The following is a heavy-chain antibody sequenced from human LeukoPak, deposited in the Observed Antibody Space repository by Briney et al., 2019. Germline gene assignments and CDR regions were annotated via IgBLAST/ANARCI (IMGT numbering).Heavy chain of an antibody. CDR3: ARAYSAAGPNDY. CDR1: GGSISSSNW. CDR2: IYHSGST. V-gene: IGHV4-4*02. D-gene: IGHD6-13*01. Sequence: PSETLSLTCAVSGGSISSSNWWSWVRQPPGKGLEWIGEIYHSGSTNYNPSLKSRVTISVDTSKNQFSLKLSSVTAADTAVYYCARAYSAAGPNDYWGQGTLVTVSS. J-gene: IGHJ4*02.